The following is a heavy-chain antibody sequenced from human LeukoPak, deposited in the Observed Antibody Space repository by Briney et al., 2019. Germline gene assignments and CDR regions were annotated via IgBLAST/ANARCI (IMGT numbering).Heavy chain of an antibody. V-gene: IGHV4-38-2*02. J-gene: IGHJ4*02. Sequence: SETLSLTCVVSGCPISSGYHWGWIRQPPGEGLEWIGSVYRSGSTYYNPSLKSRVTISVDTSKNQISLKVRSVTAADTAVYYCARENWVFDYWGQGILVTVSS. CDR2: VYRSGST. CDR1: GCPISSGYH. CDR3: ARENWVFDY. D-gene: IGHD7-27*01.